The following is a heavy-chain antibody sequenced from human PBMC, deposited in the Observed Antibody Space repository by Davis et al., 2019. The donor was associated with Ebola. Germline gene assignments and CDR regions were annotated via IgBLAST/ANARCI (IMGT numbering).Heavy chain of an antibody. D-gene: IGHD2-21*01. CDR1: GFTFSSYG. V-gene: IGHV3-30*03. CDR3: KGGATPMDY. CDR2: ISYDGSNK. Sequence: PGGSLRLSCAASGFTFSSYGMHWVRQAPGKGLEWVAVISYDGSNKYYADSVKGRFTISRDNSKNTLYLQMNSLRAEDTAVYYCKGGATPMDYWGQGTLVTVSS. J-gene: IGHJ4*02.